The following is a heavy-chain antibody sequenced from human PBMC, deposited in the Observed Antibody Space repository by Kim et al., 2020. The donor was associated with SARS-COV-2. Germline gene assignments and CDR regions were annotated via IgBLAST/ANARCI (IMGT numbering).Heavy chain of an antibody. CDR2: ISGSGGNT. V-gene: IGHV3-23*01. J-gene: IGHJ1*01. Sequence: GGSLRLSCAPSGFTFSSYAMSWVRLAPGKGLEWVSAISGSGGNTYYTDSVKGRFTISRDNSRNTLYLQMNSLRAEDTAVYYCAKDARGGGGSCFHYGGQGPLV. CDR3: AKDARGGGGSCFHY. CDR1: GFTFSSYA. D-gene: IGHD2-15*01.